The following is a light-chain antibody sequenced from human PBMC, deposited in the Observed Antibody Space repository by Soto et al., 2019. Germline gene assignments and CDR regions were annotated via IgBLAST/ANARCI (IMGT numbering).Light chain of an antibody. J-gene: IGKJ1*01. CDR2: DAS. CDR3: QQRSNWPRT. Sequence: ELVLTQSPATLSLSPGERATLSCRASQSVSSYLAWYQQKPSQAPRLLIDDASNRATGIPARFSGSGAGTDFTLTIRSLEPEDFAVYYWQQRSNWPRTFGQGTKVEIK. CDR1: QSVSSY. V-gene: IGKV3-11*01.